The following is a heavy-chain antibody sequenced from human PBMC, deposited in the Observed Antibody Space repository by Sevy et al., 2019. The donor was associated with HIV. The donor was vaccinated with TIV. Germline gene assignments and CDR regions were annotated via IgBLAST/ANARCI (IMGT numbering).Heavy chain of an antibody. CDR1: GFTFSSYS. J-gene: IGHJ4*02. CDR3: ARERTMVRGATYYFDY. Sequence: GGSLRLSCAASGFTFSSYSMNWVRQAPGKGLEWVSSISSSSSYIYYADSVKGQFTISRDNAKNSLYLQMNSLRAEDTAVYYCARERTMVRGATYYFDYWGQGTLVTVSS. D-gene: IGHD3-10*01. V-gene: IGHV3-21*01. CDR2: ISSSSSYI.